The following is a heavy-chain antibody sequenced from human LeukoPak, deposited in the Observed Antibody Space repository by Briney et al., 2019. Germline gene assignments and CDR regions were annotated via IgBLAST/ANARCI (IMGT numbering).Heavy chain of an antibody. CDR3: ATWAFYHGLDV. CDR1: GFTFHAFE. Sequence: GGSLRLSCAATGFTFHAFEMHWVRQAPGKGLEWVSLIKSDGGKTDYADSVRGRFTISRDNGKNSLYLQMKSLRSEDTALYYCATWAFYHGLDVWGQGTTVTVSS. D-gene: IGHD1-26*01. V-gene: IGHV3-43*02. CDR2: IKSDGGKT. J-gene: IGHJ6*02.